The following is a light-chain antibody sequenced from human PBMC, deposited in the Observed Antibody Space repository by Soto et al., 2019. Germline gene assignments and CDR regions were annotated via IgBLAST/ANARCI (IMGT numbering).Light chain of an antibody. J-gene: IGKJ5*01. CDR2: SAS. Sequence: EIGMTQSPATLSVSPGERATLSCSASQSVSSNLARYQQKPGQAPRLLIYSASTRATGIPARFSGSGSGTEFTLTISSLQSEDFAVYYCQQYNNWPPRFGQGTRLEIK. V-gene: IGKV3-15*01. CDR1: QSVSSN. CDR3: QQYNNWPPR.